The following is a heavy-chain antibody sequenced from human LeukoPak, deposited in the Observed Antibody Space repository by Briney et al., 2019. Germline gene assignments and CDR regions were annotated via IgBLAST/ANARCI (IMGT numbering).Heavy chain of an antibody. Sequence: SQTLSLTCTVSGGSISSGDYYWSWIRQPPGKGLEWIGYIYYSGSTNYNPSLKSRVTISVDTSKNQFSLKLSSVTAADTAVYYCARGVSYYDSSGYYNEYFQRWGQGTLVTVSS. J-gene: IGHJ1*01. CDR3: ARGVSYYDSSGYYNEYFQR. D-gene: IGHD3-22*01. V-gene: IGHV4-30-4*01. CDR1: GGSISSGDYY. CDR2: IYYSGST.